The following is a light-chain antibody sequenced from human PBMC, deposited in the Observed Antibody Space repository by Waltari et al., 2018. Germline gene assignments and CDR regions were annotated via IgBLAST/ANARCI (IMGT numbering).Light chain of an antibody. Sequence: DIVMTQSPDSLAVSLGERVTINCKSSQSLLYNSNDKNYLAWYQQKPGQPPKLLFYWASTRHSGVPDRFSGSGSATDFTLTISSLQAEDVAVYYCLQYYSRRTFGQGTRVEIK. CDR2: WAS. V-gene: IGKV4-1*01. J-gene: IGKJ1*01. CDR1: QSLLYNSNDKNY. CDR3: LQYYSRRT.